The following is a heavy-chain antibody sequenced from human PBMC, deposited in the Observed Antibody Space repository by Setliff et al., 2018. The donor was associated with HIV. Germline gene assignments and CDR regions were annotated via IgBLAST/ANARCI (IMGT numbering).Heavy chain of an antibody. J-gene: IGHJ4*02. V-gene: IGHV3-21*05. Sequence: GSLRLSCAASGFTFSSYGMHWVRQAPGKGLEWLSYISDTSDPNYADSVKGRFTISRDNAKNSVYLQMNSLRAEDTAMYYCVRPVREPVDWGRGTLVTVSS. CDR1: GFTFSSYG. CDR2: ISDTSDP. D-gene: IGHD6-19*01. CDR3: VRPVREPVD.